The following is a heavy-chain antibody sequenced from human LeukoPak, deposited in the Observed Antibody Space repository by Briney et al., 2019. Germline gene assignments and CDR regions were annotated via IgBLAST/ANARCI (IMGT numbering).Heavy chain of an antibody. J-gene: IGHJ4*02. V-gene: IGHV1-18*01. CDR2: ISAYNGNT. CDR1: GYTFTSYG. D-gene: IGHD1-26*01. CDR3: ARVLVGATFDY. Sequence: GASVKVSCKASGYTFTSYGISCVRQAPGQGLEWMGWISAYNGNTNYAQKLQGRVTMTTDTSTSTAYMELRSLRSDDPAVYYCARVLVGATFDYWGQGTLVTVSS.